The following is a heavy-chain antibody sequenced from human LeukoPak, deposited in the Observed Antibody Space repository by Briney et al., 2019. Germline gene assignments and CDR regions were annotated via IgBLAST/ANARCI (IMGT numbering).Heavy chain of an antibody. CDR3: ARGVVGATDFDY. CDR2: INAGNGNT. J-gene: IGHJ4*02. V-gene: IGHV1-3*01. D-gene: IGHD1-26*01. Sequence: ASVKVSCKASGYTFTSYAMHWVRQAPGQRLEWMGWINAGNGNTKYSQKFQGRVTITRDTSASTAYMELSSLRSEDTAVYYCARGVVGATDFDYWGQGTPVTVSS. CDR1: GYTFTSYA.